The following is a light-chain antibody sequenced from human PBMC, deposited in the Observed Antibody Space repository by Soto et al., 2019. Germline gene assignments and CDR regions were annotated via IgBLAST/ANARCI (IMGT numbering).Light chain of an antibody. CDR2: EVS. CDR3: SSYTSSSTPRVV. Sequence: QAVVTQPASVSGSPGQSITISCTGTSSDVGGYNYVSWYQQHPGKAPKLMIYEVSNRPSGVSNRFSGSKSGNTASLTISGLQAEDEADYYCSSYTSSSTPRVVFGGGTQLTVL. V-gene: IGLV2-14*01. CDR1: SSDVGGYNY. J-gene: IGLJ2*01.